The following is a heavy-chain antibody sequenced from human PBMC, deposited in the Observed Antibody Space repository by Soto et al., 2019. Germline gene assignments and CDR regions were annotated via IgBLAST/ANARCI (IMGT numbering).Heavy chain of an antibody. Sequence: EVQLLESGGALVQPGGSLRLSCAASGYTFSSYAMTWIRQAPGKGLEWVSAISNSGGNTFHADSVKGRFTISRDNSKTTLYLQMNSLRAEDTAVYYCAKDQRGVSAAARMDVWGQGTTVTVSS. CDR3: AKDQRGVSAAARMDV. V-gene: IGHV3-23*01. J-gene: IGHJ6*02. CDR2: ISNSGGNT. D-gene: IGHD6-13*01. CDR1: GYTFSSYA.